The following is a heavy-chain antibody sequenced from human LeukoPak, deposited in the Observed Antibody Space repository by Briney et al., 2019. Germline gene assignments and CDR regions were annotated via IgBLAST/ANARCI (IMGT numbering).Heavy chain of an antibody. J-gene: IGHJ4*02. CDR1: GGSISSYY. V-gene: IGHV4-59*01. D-gene: IGHD6-6*01. CDR3: AREGEARPAFDY. CDR2: IYYSGST. Sequence: PSETLSLTCTVSGGSISSYYWSWIRQPPGKGLEWIGYIYYSGSTNYNPSLKSRVTISVDTSKNQFSLKLSSVTAADTAVYYCAREGEARPAFDYWGQGTLVTVSS.